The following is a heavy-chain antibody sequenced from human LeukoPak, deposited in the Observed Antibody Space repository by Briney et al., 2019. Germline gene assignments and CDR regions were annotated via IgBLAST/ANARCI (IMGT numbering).Heavy chain of an antibody. V-gene: IGHV1-24*01. J-gene: IGHJ4*02. D-gene: IGHD2-15*01. Sequence: GASVTVSCKVSGYTLTELSMHWVRQAPGKGLEWMGGFDPEDGETIYAQKFQGRVTMTEDTSTDTAYMELSSLRSEDTAVYYCATFETSGGYCSGGSCYIYWGQGTLVTVSS. CDR1: GYTLTELS. CDR2: FDPEDGET. CDR3: ATFETSGGYCSGGSCYIY.